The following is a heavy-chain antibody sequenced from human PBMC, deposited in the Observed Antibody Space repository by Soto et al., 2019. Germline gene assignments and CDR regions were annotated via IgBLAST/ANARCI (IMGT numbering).Heavy chain of an antibody. J-gene: IGHJ4*02. CDR3: VRSRGAALLEY. V-gene: IGHV2-70*04. CDR2: IDWDDEK. CDR1: GFSLSTSGMR. D-gene: IGHD3-10*01. Sequence: SGPTRVNPTQTVTLTCTFSGFSLSTSGMRVSWIRQPPGKALEWLARIDWDDEKFYSTSLKTRLTISKDTSKNQVVLTMTNMDPGDTATYYCVRSRGAALLEYWGQGTLVTGS.